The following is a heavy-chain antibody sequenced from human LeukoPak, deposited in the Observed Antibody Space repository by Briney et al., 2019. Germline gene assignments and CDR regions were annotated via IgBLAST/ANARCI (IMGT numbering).Heavy chain of an antibody. Sequence: GGSLRLSCSASGFLFSNYAMSWVRQAPGKGLEWISALSGSGRTTYYADSVEGRFTISRDNSGNTLYLQMNSLTVEDTALYYCAKNRGIGSADWFDPWGQGTLVTVSS. CDR2: LSGSGRTT. D-gene: IGHD2-2*01. J-gene: IGHJ5*02. CDR1: GFLFSNYA. CDR3: AKNRGIGSADWFDP. V-gene: IGHV3-23*01.